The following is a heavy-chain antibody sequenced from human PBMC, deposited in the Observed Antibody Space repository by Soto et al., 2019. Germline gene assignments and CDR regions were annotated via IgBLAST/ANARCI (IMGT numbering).Heavy chain of an antibody. CDR1: GFNFSSYA. CDR2: ISYDGSNK. CDR3: ARDRCSSTSCYDDYYYGMDV. J-gene: IGHJ6*02. V-gene: IGHV3-30-3*01. Sequence: GGSLRLSCAASGFNFSSYAMHWVRQAPGKGLEWVAVISYDGSNKYYADSVKGRFTISRDNSKNTLYLQMNSLRAEDTAVYYCARDRCSSTSCYDDYYYGMDVWGQGTTVTVSS. D-gene: IGHD2-2*01.